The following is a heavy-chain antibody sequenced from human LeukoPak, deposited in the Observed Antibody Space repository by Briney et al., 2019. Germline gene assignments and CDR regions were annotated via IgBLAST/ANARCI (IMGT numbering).Heavy chain of an antibody. CDR3: ARVGHSYDSSGYIDY. J-gene: IGHJ4*02. Sequence: SETLSLTCAVYGGSFSGYYWNWIRQPPGKGLEWIGEINHSGTTNYNPSLKSRVTISVDTSKNQFSLKLSSVTAADTAVYYCARVGHSYDSSGYIDYWGQGTLVTVSS. D-gene: IGHD3-22*01. CDR1: GGSFSGYY. V-gene: IGHV4-34*01. CDR2: INHSGTT.